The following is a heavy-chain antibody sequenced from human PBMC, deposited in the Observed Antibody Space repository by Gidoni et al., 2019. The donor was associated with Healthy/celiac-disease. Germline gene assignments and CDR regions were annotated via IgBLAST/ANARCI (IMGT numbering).Heavy chain of an antibody. V-gene: IGHV3-13*01. J-gene: IGHJ6*02. Sequence: EVQLVESGGGLVQPGRSLRLSCAASGFTFSSYDMHWVRQATGKGLEGVSAIGTAGDTYYPGSVKGRFTISRENAKNSWYLQMNSLRAGDTAVYYCARGGGGCSSTSCPYWYYGMDVWGQGTTVTVSS. CDR2: IGTAGDT. CDR1: GFTFSSYD. D-gene: IGHD2-2*01. CDR3: ARGGGGCSSTSCPYWYYGMDV.